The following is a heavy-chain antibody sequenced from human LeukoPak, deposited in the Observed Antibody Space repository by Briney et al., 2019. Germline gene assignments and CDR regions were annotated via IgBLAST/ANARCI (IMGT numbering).Heavy chain of an antibody. CDR1: GGTFSSYA. CDR2: IIPICGTA. J-gene: IGHJ6*03. V-gene: IGHV1-69*05. D-gene: IGHD1/OR15-1a*01. CDR3: ARDGGDWNSKYYYYYYMDV. Sequence: ASVKVSCKASGGTFSSYAISWVRQAPGQGLEWMGGIIPICGTANYAQKFQGRVTITTDESTSTAYMELSSLRSEDTAVYYCARDGGDWNSKYYYYYYMDVWGKGTTVTASS.